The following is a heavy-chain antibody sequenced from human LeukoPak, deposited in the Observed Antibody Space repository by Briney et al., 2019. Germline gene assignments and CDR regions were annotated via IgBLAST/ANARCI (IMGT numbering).Heavy chain of an antibody. D-gene: IGHD3-22*01. CDR1: GFTFSSYG. CDR3: AKGTTHYYDSSGPDAFDI. Sequence: GGSLRLSCAASGFTFSSYGMHWVRQAPGKGLDWVAVISYDGSNKYYADSVKGRFTISRDNSKNTLYLQMNSLRPEDTAVYYCAKGTTHYYDSSGPDAFDIWGQGTMVTVSS. J-gene: IGHJ3*02. V-gene: IGHV3-30*18. CDR2: ISYDGSNK.